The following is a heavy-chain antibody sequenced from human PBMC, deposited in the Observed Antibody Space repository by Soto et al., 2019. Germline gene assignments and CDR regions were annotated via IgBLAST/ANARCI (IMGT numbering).Heavy chain of an antibody. D-gene: IGHD3-3*01. CDR2: IYWDDDI. J-gene: IGHJ5*02. CDR1: GFSLTSSGVG. V-gene: IGHV2-5*02. CDR3: ARSYYGFQGPPIRGFDP. Sequence: QITLKESGPTLVKPTQTLTVTCTFSGFSLTSSGVGVGWIRQPPGKALEWVALIYWDDDIRYSPSLKSRLTMTKDTCKNQEVLKMTNMDPVDTATYSWARSYYGFQGPPIRGFDPWGQGILVTVSS.